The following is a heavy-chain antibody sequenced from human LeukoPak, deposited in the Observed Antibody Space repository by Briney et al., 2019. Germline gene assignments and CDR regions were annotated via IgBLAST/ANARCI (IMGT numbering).Heavy chain of an antibody. CDR3: ARGGDGYNLGWFDY. V-gene: IGHV1-69*05. CDR1: GGTFSSYA. J-gene: IGHJ4*02. CDR2: IIPIFGTA. Sequence: SVKVSCKASGGTFSSYAISWVRQAPGQGLEWMGRIIPIFGTANYAQKFQGRVTITTDESTSTAYMELSSLKSEDTAVYYCARGGDGYNLGWFDYWGQGTLVTVSS. D-gene: IGHD5-24*01.